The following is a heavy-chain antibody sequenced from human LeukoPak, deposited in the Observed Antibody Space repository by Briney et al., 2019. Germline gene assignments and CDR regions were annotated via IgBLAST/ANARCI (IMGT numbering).Heavy chain of an antibody. Sequence: GGSLRLSCAASGFTFSSYSMNWVRQAPGKGLEWVSYISSSSSTIYYADSVKGRFTISRDNAKNSLYLQMNSLRAEDTAVYYCARDQAAAEGGLEYWGQGTLVTASS. J-gene: IGHJ4*02. D-gene: IGHD6-13*01. CDR3: ARDQAAAEGGLEY. CDR2: ISSSSSTI. V-gene: IGHV3-48*01. CDR1: GFTFSSYS.